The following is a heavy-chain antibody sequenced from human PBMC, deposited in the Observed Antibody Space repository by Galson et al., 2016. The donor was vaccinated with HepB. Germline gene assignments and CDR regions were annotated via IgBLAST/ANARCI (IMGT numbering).Heavy chain of an antibody. CDR2: IHRTGST. V-gene: IGHV4-4*02. D-gene: IGHD1-1*01. J-gene: IGHJ4*02. CDR3: ARQQLSYTWGY. Sequence: ETLSLTCAVSGGSISNSDWWSWVRQPPGKGLEWIGEIHRTGSTNYNPSLQSRVTISVDKANEQISLNLYSVTAADAAVYYCARQQLSYTWGYWGQGTQVAVSS. CDR1: GGSISNSDW.